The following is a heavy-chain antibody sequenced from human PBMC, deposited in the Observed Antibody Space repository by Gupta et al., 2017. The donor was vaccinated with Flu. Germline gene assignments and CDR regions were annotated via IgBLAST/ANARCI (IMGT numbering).Heavy chain of an antibody. Sequence: EVQLVESGGGLVQPGGSLRLFCGASGFTRSDYRMSWVRQAPGKGPELVANINRDGSVINYMDFVRGRFTISRDNAKNAVYFQMNSLRVDDTAVYDCERDVGSGDYDSWGQGTLVTVSS. CDR3: ERDVGSGDYDS. D-gene: IGHD4-17*01. J-gene: IGHJ5*01. CDR1: GFTRSDYR. V-gene: IGHV3-7*01. CDR2: INRDGSVI.